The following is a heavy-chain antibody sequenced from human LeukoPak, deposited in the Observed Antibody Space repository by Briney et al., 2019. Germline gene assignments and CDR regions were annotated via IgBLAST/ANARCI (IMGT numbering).Heavy chain of an antibody. V-gene: IGHV1-69*13. Sequence: GASVKVSCKASGYTFTGYYMHWVRQAPGQGLEWMGGIIPIFGTANYAQKFQGRVTITADESTSTAYMELSSLRSEDTAVYYCASSSGWYFDYWGQGTLVTVSS. CDR3: ASSSGWYFDY. J-gene: IGHJ4*02. CDR2: IIPIFGTA. CDR1: GYTFTGYY. D-gene: IGHD6-19*01.